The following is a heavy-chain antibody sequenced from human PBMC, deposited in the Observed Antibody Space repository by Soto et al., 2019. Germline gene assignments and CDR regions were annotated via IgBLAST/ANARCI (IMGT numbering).Heavy chain of an antibody. V-gene: IGHV4-39*01. J-gene: IGHJ4*02. CDR1: GGSISSSSYY. Sequence: SETLSLTCTVSGGSISSSSYYWGWIRQPPGKGLEWIGSIYYSGSTYYNPSLKSRVTISVDTSKNQFSLKLSSVTAADTAVYYCARHVRSSWYGVLGLWFDYWGQGTLVTVSS. CDR3: ARHVRSSWYGVLGLWFDY. CDR2: IYYSGST. D-gene: IGHD6-13*01.